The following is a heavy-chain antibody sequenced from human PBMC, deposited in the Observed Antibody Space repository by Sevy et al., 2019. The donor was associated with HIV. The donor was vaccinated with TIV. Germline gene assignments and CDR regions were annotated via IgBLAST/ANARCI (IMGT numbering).Heavy chain of an antibody. J-gene: IGHJ4*02. CDR1: GFSFSSYG. CDR2: IQYDGSNK. V-gene: IGHV3-30*02. Sequence: GGSLRLSCAASGFSFSSYGMHWVRQAPGKGLEWMSYIQYDGSNKDYADSVKGRFTISRDNSKNSLYLQMNSLRVEDTALCDCVREGGVGGGDYWGQGTLVTVSS. D-gene: IGHD3-16*01. CDR3: VREGGVGGGDY.